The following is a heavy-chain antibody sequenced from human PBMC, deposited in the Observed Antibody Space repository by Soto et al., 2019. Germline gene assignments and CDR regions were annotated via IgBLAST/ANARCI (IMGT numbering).Heavy chain of an antibody. J-gene: IGHJ4*02. CDR3: AREEPSGEGAYDY. CDR1: GFTFSSYA. V-gene: IGHV3-30-3*01. Sequence: QVQLVESGGGVVQPGRSLRLSCAASGFTFSSYAMHWVRQAPVKGLEWVAVISYDGSNKYYADSVKGRFTISRDNSKNTLYLQLNSLRAEDTAVYYCAREEPSGEGAYDYWGQGTLVTVSS. D-gene: IGHD1-26*01. CDR2: ISYDGSNK.